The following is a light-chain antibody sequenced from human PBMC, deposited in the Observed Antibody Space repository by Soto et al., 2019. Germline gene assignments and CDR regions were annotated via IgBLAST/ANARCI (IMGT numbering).Light chain of an antibody. V-gene: IGKV1-16*02. Sequence: DIQMTQSPSSLSASVGDRVIITCRASEDIGNYLAWFQQKPGTAPKSLIYSAYTLRSGVPSKFKGGVSGTDFTLTISNLQPEDSATYYCQDYSTYPINFGQGTRLEIK. CDR1: EDIGNY. CDR2: SAY. CDR3: QDYSTYPIN. J-gene: IGKJ5*01.